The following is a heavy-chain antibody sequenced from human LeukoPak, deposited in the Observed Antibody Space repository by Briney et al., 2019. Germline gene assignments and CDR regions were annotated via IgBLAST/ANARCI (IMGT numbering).Heavy chain of an antibody. V-gene: IGHV1-46*01. D-gene: IGHD2-21*02. J-gene: IGHJ4*02. CDR1: GYTFTSYG. CDR3: AREELAYCGGDCWSGVNYYFDY. Sequence: ASVKVSCKASGYTFTSYGISWVRQAPGQGLEWMGIINPSGGSTSYAQKFQGRVTMTRDMSTSTVYMELSSLRSEDTAVYYCAREELAYCGGDCWSGVNYYFDYWGQGTLVTVSS. CDR2: INPSGGST.